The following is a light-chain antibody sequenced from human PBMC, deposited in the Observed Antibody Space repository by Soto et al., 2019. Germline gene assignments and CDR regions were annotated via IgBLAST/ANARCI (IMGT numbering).Light chain of an antibody. Sequence: EIVLTQSPGTLSLSPGERATLSCRASQSVSSSYLAWYQQIPGQAPRLVIHGASRRATGIPDRFSGSGSGTDFTLTISRLEPEDFAVYYCQQYGSSPLVTFGQGTRLEIK. J-gene: IGKJ5*01. CDR3: QQYGSSPLVT. CDR1: QSVSSSY. V-gene: IGKV3-20*01. CDR2: GAS.